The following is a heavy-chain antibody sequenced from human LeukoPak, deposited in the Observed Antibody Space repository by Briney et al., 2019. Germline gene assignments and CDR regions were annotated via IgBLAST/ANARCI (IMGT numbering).Heavy chain of an antibody. J-gene: IGHJ5*02. CDR2: IYYSGST. D-gene: IGHD1-1*01. CDR3: ARAKLRNWFDP. Sequence: SETLSLTCTVSGGSISSYYWSWIRQPPGKGLECIGYIYYSGSTNYNPSLKSRVTMSVDTSKNQFSLSLSSVTAADTAVYYCARAKLRNWFDPWGQGTLVTVSS. CDR1: GGSISSYY. V-gene: IGHV4-59*01.